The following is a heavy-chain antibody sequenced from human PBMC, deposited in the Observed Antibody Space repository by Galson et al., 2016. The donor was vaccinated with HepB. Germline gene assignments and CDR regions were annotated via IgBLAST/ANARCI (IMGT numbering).Heavy chain of an antibody. D-gene: IGHD3-9*01. CDR3: ARDGSKLRYFDWRREKYFDY. J-gene: IGHJ4*02. CDR2: IKEDGSEK. Sequence: SLRLSCAASGFTFSNYWMSWVRLAPGRGLEWVANIKEDGSEKYYVDSVKGRFTISRDNANNSLYLQMNSLRADDTAVYYCARDGSKLRYFDWRREKYFDYWGQGTLVAVSS. V-gene: IGHV3-7*01. CDR1: GFTFSNYW.